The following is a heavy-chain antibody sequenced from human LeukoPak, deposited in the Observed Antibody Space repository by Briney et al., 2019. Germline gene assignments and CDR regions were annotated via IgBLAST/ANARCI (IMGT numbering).Heavy chain of an antibody. D-gene: IGHD6-19*01. Sequence: GGSLRFSCAASGFTFSSHGMHWVRQAPGKGLEWVAVISYDGSDKYYADSVQGRFTISRDSSKNTLYLQMNSLRAEDTAVYYCAKDIVGRITVTGSLGNSYIDYWGQGTLVTVSS. CDR2: ISYDGSDK. J-gene: IGHJ4*02. CDR3: AKDIVGRITVTGSLGNSYIDY. CDR1: GFTFSSHG. V-gene: IGHV3-30*18.